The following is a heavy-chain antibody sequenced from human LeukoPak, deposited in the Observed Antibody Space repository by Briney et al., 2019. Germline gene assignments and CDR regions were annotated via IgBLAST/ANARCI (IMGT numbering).Heavy chain of an antibody. CDR1: GYTFTNYD. J-gene: IGHJ6*02. V-gene: IGHV1-8*01. Sequence: GASVKVSCKASGYTFTNYDINWVRQATGQGLEWMGWMDPNSGNTGYAQKFQGRVTMTRNPSISTTYMELSGLRSEDTAVYYCARGFSYRMDVWGQGTTVTVSS. CDR2: MDPNSGNT. CDR3: ARGFSYRMDV.